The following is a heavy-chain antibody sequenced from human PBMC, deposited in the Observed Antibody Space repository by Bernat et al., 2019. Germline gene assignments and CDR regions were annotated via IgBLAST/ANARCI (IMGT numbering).Heavy chain of an antibody. V-gene: IGHV3-23*01. CDR1: GFTFSSYA. CDR3: AKDPYYYDSSGQDY. J-gene: IGHJ4*02. D-gene: IGHD3-22*01. Sequence: EVQLLESGGGLVQPGGSLRLSCAASGFTFSSYAMSWVRQAPGKGLEWVSAISGSGGSTYYVDSVKGRFTISRDNSKNTLYLQMNSLRAEDTAVYYCAKDPYYYDSSGQDYWGQGTLVTVSS. CDR2: ISGSGGST.